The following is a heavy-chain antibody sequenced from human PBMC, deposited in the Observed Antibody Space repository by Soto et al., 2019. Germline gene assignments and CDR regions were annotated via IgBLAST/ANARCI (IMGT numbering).Heavy chain of an antibody. Sequence: SETLSLTCTVSGGSISSYYWSWIRQPPGKGLEWIGYIYYSGSTNYNPSLKSRVTISVDTSKNQFSLKLSSVTAADTAVYYCARQRGSSDNFDHWGQGTLVTVSS. D-gene: IGHD6-6*01. CDR3: ARQRGSSDNFDH. V-gene: IGHV4-59*08. J-gene: IGHJ4*02. CDR2: IYYSGST. CDR1: GGSISSYY.